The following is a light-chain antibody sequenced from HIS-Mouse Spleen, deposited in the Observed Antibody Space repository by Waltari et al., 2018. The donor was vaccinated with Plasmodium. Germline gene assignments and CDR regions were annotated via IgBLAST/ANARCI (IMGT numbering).Light chain of an antibody. CDR1: QGVSSN. J-gene: IGKJ1*01. CDR3: QQYNSYSWT. CDR2: KAS. V-gene: IGKV1-5*03. Sequence: MTQSPATLSVSPGERATLSCRASQGVSSNLAWYQQKPGKAPKLLIYKASSLESGVPSRFSGSGSGTEFTLTISSLQPDDFATYYCQQYNSYSWTFGQGTKVEIK.